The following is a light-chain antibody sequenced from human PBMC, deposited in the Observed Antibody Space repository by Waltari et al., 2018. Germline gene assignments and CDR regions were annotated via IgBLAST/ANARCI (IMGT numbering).Light chain of an antibody. J-gene: IGKJ1*01. Sequence: DIQMTQSPSSLSASVGDRVTITCRASQSISSYLNWYQQKPGKAPKLLSYAASSLQSWVPSRFSGSGSGTDFTLTISSLQPEDFATYYCQQSYSTRWTFGQGTKVEIK. CDR3: QQSYSTRWT. CDR1: QSISSY. CDR2: AAS. V-gene: IGKV1-39*01.